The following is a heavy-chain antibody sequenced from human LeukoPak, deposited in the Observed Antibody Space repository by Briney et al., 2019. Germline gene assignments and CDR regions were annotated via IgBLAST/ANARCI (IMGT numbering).Heavy chain of an antibody. CDR1: GFTFSNYW. J-gene: IGHJ4*02. D-gene: IGHD2-2*01. V-gene: IGHV5-51*01. CDR3: AREVGSSSLTFDN. Sequence: PGESLKISCKGSGFTFSNYWIGWVRQMPGKGLEYMGVIWPGGSDIRYSPSFQGQVIISADKSISTAYLQRSSLKASDSAMYYCAREVGSSSLTFDNWGQGTLVTVPS. CDR2: IWPGGSDI.